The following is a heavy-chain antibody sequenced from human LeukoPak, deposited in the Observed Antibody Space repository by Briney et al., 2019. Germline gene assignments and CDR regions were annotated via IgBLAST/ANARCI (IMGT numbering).Heavy chain of an antibody. D-gene: IGHD3-10*01. V-gene: IGHV4-34*01. J-gene: IGHJ4*02. CDR2: INHSGST. CDR3: ARVVPRGSRYLDY. Sequence: SETLSLTCAVYGGSFSGYYWSWIRQPPGKGLEWIGEINHSGSTNYNPSLKSRVTISVDTSKNHFSLKLSSLTAADTAVYYCARVVPRGSRYLDYWGQGTLVTVSS. CDR1: GGSFSGYY.